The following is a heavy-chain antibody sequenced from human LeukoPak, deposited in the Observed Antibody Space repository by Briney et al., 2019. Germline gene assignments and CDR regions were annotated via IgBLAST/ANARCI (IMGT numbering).Heavy chain of an antibody. D-gene: IGHD5-24*01. Sequence: PSETLSLTCAVYGGSFSGYYWSWIRQPPGKGLEWIGKINHSGSTNYNPSLKSRVTISVGTSKNQFSLKLSSVTAADTAVYYCAREMGTEFDYWGQGTLVTVSS. V-gene: IGHV4-34*01. CDR1: GGSFSGYY. CDR3: AREMGTEFDY. J-gene: IGHJ4*02. CDR2: INHSGST.